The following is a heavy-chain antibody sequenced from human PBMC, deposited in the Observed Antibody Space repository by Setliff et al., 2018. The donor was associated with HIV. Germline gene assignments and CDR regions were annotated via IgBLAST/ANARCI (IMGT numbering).Heavy chain of an antibody. Sequence: PSETLSLTCTVSGASISTTTYYWGWIRQPPGKGLEWIGSIHYTGNTYNTPSLKSRLTISVDASKNQISLKLTSVTAADTAIYFCGGNGYYSIDYWGQGTLVTVSS. V-gene: IGHV4-39*01. J-gene: IGHJ4*02. CDR2: IHYTGNT. D-gene: IGHD3-22*01. CDR3: GGNGYYSIDY. CDR1: GASISTTTYY.